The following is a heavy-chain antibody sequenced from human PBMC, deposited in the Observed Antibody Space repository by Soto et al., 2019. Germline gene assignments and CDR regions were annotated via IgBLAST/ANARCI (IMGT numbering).Heavy chain of an antibody. V-gene: IGHV4-61*01. CDR3: ARVSRRLYSYAFDY. CDR2: IYYSPST. J-gene: IGHJ4*02. CDR1: GGSVSSGSYY. D-gene: IGHD5-18*01. Sequence: SETLSLTCTVSGGSVSSGSYYWSWILQPRGKALEWIGYIYYSPSTNYNPSLKTRVTISVDTSKNQFSLKLSSVTAADTAVYYCARVSRRLYSYAFDYWGQGTLVTVSS.